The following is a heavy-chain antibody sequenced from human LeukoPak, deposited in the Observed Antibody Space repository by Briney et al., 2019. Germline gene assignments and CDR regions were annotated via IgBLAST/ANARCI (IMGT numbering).Heavy chain of an antibody. CDR1: GYIFTSYA. J-gene: IGHJ4*02. V-gene: IGHV1-18*01. Sequence: ASVKVSCKASGYIFTSYAMNWVRQAPGQGLEWMGWISAYNGNTNYAQKLQGRVTMTTDTSTSTAYMELRSLRSDDTAVYYCARVPTNRVYVIKDYFDYWGQGTLVTVSS. CDR3: ARVPTNRVYVIKDYFDY. CDR2: ISAYNGNT. D-gene: IGHD2-8*01.